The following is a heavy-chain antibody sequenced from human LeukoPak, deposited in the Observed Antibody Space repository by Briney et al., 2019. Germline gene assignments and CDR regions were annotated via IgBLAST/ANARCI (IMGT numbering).Heavy chain of an antibody. CDR1: DFSFITYA. CDR2: ISGGGDAT. Sequence: PGGSLRLSCAASDFSFITYAMCWVCHAPGQGLGWVSTISGGGDATYYADSVKGRFTISRDNAKNSLYLQMNSLRVEDTAVYYCLRGDRRDCWGQGTLVTVSS. V-gene: IGHV3-23*01. CDR3: LRGDRRDC. J-gene: IGHJ4*02.